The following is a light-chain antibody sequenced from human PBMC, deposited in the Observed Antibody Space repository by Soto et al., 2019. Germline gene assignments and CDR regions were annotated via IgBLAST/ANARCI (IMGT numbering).Light chain of an antibody. V-gene: IGKV1-5*01. CDR2: DAS. CDR3: QQYSDSSGA. J-gene: IGKJ1*01. CDR1: QSIGTW. Sequence: IRVTQSPSTLSASLGDRFTITCLASQSIGTWLAWYQQKPGKAPKLLIFDASTLESGVPSRFSGSGSGTDFTLTICSLQPDDFATYYCQQYSDSSGAFGQGAKVDIK.